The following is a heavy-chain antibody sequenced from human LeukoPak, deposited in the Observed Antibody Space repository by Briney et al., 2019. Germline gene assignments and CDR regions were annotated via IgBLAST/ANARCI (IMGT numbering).Heavy chain of an antibody. V-gene: IGHV4-39*01. D-gene: IGHD6-19*01. CDR2: TYYSGST. Sequence: SETLSLTCTVSLGSISSSSYYWGWIRQPPGKGLEWIGSTYYSGSTYYNPSLTSRVTISVDTSKNEFSLKLSSVTAADTAVYYCARRSLTEYSSEPDYWGQGTLVTVSS. CDR1: LGSISSSSYY. J-gene: IGHJ4*02. CDR3: ARRSLTEYSSEPDY.